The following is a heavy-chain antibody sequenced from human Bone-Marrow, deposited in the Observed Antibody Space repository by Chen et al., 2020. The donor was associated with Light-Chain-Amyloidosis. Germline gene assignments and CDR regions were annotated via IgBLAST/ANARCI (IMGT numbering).Heavy chain of an antibody. D-gene: IGHD1-7*01. Sequence: EVQLVESGGGLVQPGRSLRLSCAASGFTFEDSAMHWVRQAPGKGLEWVAGISWNSYSIAYADSVKGRFTLFRDNAKNSLFLQMNSLRAEDTALYYCAKDVGPGTTRYFEDWGQVTLVTVSS. CDR1: GFTFEDSA. J-gene: IGHJ4*02. CDR2: ISWNSYSI. CDR3: AKDVGPGTTRYFED. V-gene: IGHV3-9*01.